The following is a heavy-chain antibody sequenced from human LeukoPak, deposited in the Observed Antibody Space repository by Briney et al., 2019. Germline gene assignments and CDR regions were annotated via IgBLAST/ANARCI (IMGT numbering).Heavy chain of an antibody. D-gene: IGHD3-10*01. Sequence: SETLSLTCAVYGGSFSGYYWSWIRQPPGKGLEWIGEINHSGSTNYNPSLKSRVTISVDTSRNQFSLKLSSVTAADTAVYYCARRRLYYYGSGSPRAFDIWGQGTMVTVSS. V-gene: IGHV4-34*01. CDR1: GGSFSGYY. J-gene: IGHJ3*02. CDR2: INHSGST. CDR3: ARRRLYYYGSGSPRAFDI.